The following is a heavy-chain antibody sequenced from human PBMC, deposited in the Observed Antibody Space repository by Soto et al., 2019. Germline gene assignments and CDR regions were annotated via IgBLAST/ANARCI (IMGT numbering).Heavy chain of an antibody. CDR2: IHPGDSDT. Sequence: LGESLKISCKGSGYNFTNYWIGWVRQMPGKGLEWMGIIHPGDSDTRYSPSFQGQVTISADKSISTAYLQWGSLKASDTAMYYCARHPYFYDSSGFCLDYWGQGTLVTASS. CDR3: ARHPYFYDSSGFCLDY. J-gene: IGHJ4*01. CDR1: GYNFTNYW. D-gene: IGHD3-22*01. V-gene: IGHV5-51*01.